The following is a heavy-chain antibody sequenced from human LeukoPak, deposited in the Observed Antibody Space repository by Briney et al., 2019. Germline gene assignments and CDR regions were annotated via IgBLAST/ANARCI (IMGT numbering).Heavy chain of an antibody. CDR3: ARGFYDPAYAFDI. J-gene: IGHJ3*02. D-gene: IGHD2/OR15-2a*01. CDR2: IYHSGST. V-gene: IGHV4-34*01. Sequence: PSETLSLTCAVYGGSFSGYYWSWIRQPPGKGLEWIGEIYHSGSTNYNPSLKSRVTISVDKSKNQFSLKLSSVTAADTAVYYCARGFYDPAYAFDIWGQGTMVTVSS. CDR1: GGSFSGYY.